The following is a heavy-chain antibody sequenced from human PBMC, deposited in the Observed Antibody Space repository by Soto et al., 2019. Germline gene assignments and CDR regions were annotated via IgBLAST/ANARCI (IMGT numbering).Heavy chain of an antibody. CDR2: ISGSGAST. CDR3: AKGAHSSSSRGVDV. CDR1: GLTFSSYA. J-gene: IGHJ6*02. V-gene: IGHV3-23*01. Sequence: EVQLLESGGGLVQPGGSLRLSCAASGLTFSSYAMTWVRQAPGKGLEWVSGISGSGASTFYADSVKGRFTTSRDTSKNTLYLQMNRLRAEDTAVYYCAKGAHSSSSRGVDVWGQGTTVTVSS. D-gene: IGHD6-6*01.